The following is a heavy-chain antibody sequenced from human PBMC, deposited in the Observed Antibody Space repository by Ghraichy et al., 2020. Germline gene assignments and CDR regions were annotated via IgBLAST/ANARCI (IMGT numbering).Heavy chain of an antibody. D-gene: IGHD6-19*01. CDR1: GFTFSSYG. CDR3: AKDPTGIAVAGTLDY. V-gene: IGHV3-30*18. Sequence: GGSLRLSCAASGFTFSSYGMHWVRQAPGKGLEWVAVISYDGSNKYYADSVKGRFTISRDNSKNTLYLQMNSLRAEDTAVYYCAKDPTGIAVAGTLDYWGQGTLVTVSS. J-gene: IGHJ4*02. CDR2: ISYDGSNK.